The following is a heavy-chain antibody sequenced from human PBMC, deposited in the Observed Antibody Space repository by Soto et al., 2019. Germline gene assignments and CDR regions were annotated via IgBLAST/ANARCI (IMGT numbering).Heavy chain of an antibody. J-gene: IGHJ6*02. Sequence: QVHLVESGGGLVKPGGSLSLSCAASGFTFSDYYMSWIRQAPGKGLEWVSYISGSGSTIYYADSVKGRCTISRDNAKNSQYLQKNRLRAEDTAVYYCARTPYYGMDVWGQGTTVTVSS. CDR3: ARTPYYGMDV. D-gene: IGHD2-15*01. V-gene: IGHV3-11*01. CDR1: GFTFSDYY. CDR2: ISGSGSTI.